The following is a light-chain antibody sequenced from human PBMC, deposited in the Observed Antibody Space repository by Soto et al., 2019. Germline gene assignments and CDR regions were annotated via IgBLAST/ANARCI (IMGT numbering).Light chain of an antibody. CDR1: SSDVGGYNY. V-gene: IGLV2-14*01. Sequence: QSALTQPASVSGSPGQSITISCTGTSSDVGGYNYVSWYQQHPGKAPKVMIYDVSNRPSGVSNRFSGSKAGNTAALTISGLQAEGEADYYSSSYTSSSSLVVFGGGSKRTVL. CDR3: SSYTSSSSLVV. J-gene: IGLJ2*01. CDR2: DVS.